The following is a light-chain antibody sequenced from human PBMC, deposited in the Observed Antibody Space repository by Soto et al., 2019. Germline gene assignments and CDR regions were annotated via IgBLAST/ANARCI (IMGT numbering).Light chain of an antibody. CDR1: SSDIGTNT. Sequence: QSGLTQPSSASGTPGQRVTISCSGSSSDIGTNTVTWYQQVPGTAPKLLIYSNNQRPSGVPDRFSGSKSGTSASLAISGLQSEDEADYYCASWDDSLNGLVVFGGGTKLTVL. V-gene: IGLV1-44*01. J-gene: IGLJ2*01. CDR2: SNN. CDR3: ASWDDSLNGLVV.